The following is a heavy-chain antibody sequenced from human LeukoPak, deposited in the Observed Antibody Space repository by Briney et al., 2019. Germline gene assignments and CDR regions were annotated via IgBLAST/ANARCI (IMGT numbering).Heavy chain of an antibody. CDR1: GFTFSSYA. CDR2: ISGSGGST. CDR3: AKGGTYSGYDPSYFDY. V-gene: IGHV3-23*01. D-gene: IGHD5-12*01. Sequence: GGSLRLSCAASGFTFSSYAMNWVRQAPGKGLEWVSVISGSGGSTYYADSVKGRFSISRDNSKNTLYLQMNSLRAEETAVYYCAKGGTYSGYDPSYFDYWGQGTLVTVSS. J-gene: IGHJ4*02.